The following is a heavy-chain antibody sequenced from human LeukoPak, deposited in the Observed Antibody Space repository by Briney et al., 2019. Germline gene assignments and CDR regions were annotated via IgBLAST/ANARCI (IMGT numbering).Heavy chain of an antibody. CDR2: IYYSGST. V-gene: IGHV4-31*03. J-gene: IGHJ4*02. Sequence: SQTLSLTCTVSGGSISSGGYYCSWIRQHPGKGLEWIGYIYYSGSTYYNPSFKSRVTMSVDTSKNQFSLKLSSVTAADTAVYYCARVSGRTYPDYWGQGTLVTVSP. CDR3: ARVSGRTYPDY. CDR1: GGSISSGGYY.